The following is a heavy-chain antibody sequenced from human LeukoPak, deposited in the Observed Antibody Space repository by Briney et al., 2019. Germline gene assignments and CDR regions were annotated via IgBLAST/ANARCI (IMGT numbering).Heavy chain of an antibody. J-gene: IGHJ4*02. Sequence: SETLSLICAVYGGSFSGYYWSWIRQPPGKGLEWIGEINHSGSTNYNPSLKSRVTISVDTSKNQFSLKLSSVTAADTAVYYCLNWNGGYWGQGTLVTVSS. V-gene: IGHV4-34*01. D-gene: IGHD1-20*01. CDR3: LNWNGGY. CDR1: GGSFSGYY. CDR2: INHSGST.